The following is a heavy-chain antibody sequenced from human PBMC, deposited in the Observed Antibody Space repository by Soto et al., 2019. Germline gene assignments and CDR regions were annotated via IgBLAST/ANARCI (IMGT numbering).Heavy chain of an antibody. CDR3: ARDCASTSCSVWRD. Sequence: EVQLLESGGDLVQPGGSLRLSCVASGCSLNNFAMAWVRQAPGKGLEWVSTITSSGDKTSYADSVKGRFIISRDNSKNMLYLQMNSLRVEDTALYYCARDCASTSCSVWRDWGQGTLVTVSS. V-gene: IGHV3-23*01. J-gene: IGHJ4*02. D-gene: IGHD2-2*01. CDR2: ITSSGDKT. CDR1: GCSLNNFA.